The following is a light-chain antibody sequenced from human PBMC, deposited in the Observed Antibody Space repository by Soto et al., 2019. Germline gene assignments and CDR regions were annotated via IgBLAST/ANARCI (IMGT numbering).Light chain of an antibody. J-gene: IGLJ1*01. CDR3: QSYDSSLSGYV. CDR1: TSDVGGYNY. CDR2: EVS. V-gene: IGLV2-14*01. Sequence: QSVLTQPASVSGSAGQSITISCTGTTSDVGGYNYVSWYQQHPGKAPKLMIYEVSNRPSGVSNRFSGSKSGNTASLTISGLQAEDEAAYYCQSYDSSLSGYVSGNGTKVTVL.